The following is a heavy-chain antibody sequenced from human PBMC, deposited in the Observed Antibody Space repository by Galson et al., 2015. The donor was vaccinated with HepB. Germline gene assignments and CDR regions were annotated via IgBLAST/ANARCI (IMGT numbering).Heavy chain of an antibody. D-gene: IGHD5-18*01. V-gene: IGHV3-33*08. CDR3: ARALDTAMGIDY. CDR1: GFTFSSYG. CDR2: IWYDGSNK. J-gene: IGHJ4*02. Sequence: SLRLSCAASGFTFSSYGMHWVRQAPGKGLEWVAVIWYDGSNKYYADSVKGRFTISRDNSKNTLYLQMNSLRAEDTAVYYCARALDTAMGIDYWGQGTLVTVSS.